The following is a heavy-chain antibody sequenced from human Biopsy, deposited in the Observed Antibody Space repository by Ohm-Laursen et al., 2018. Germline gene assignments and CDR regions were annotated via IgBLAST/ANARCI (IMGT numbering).Heavy chain of an antibody. CDR2: LNPVSGNS. J-gene: IGHJ5*02. Sequence: ASVKVSCKASGYTFTSYGITWVRQASGQGPEWIGWLNPVSGNSNFGQKFRGRVTVTSDTSISTAYMELSGLTSDDTATYYCGRAVRNQLLTDPWGQGTLVTVTS. V-gene: IGHV1-8*01. CDR1: GYTFTSYG. D-gene: IGHD1-7*01. CDR3: GRAVRNQLLTDP.